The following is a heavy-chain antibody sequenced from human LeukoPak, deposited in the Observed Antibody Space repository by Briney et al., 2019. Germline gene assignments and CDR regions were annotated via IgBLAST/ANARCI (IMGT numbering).Heavy chain of an antibody. CDR2: IYPGDSDT. D-gene: IGHD3-22*01. Sequence: GESLKISCKGSGYSFTSYWIGWVRQMPGKGLEWMGIIYPGDSDTRYSPSFQGQVTISADKSISTAYLQWSSLKASDTAMYYCAGHDYYDSSGYYHNPDFDYWGQGTLVTVSS. CDR1: GYSFTSYW. V-gene: IGHV5-51*01. J-gene: IGHJ4*02. CDR3: AGHDYYDSSGYYHNPDFDY.